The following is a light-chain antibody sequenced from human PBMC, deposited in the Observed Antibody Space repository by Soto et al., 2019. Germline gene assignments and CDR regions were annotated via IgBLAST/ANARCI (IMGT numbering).Light chain of an antibody. J-gene: IGLJ1*01. Sequence: QSVLTQPASVSGSPGQSITISCTGTSSDVGGYNYVSWYQQHQGKAPKLMIYDVSNRPSGVSNRFSGSKSGNTASLTISGLQAEEEAVYYCSSYTSSSTYVFGTGTKLTVL. CDR1: SSDVGGYNY. CDR3: SSYTSSSTYV. CDR2: DVS. V-gene: IGLV2-14*01.